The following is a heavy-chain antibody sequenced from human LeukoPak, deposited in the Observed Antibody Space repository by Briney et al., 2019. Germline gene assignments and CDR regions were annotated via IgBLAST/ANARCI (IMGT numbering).Heavy chain of an antibody. D-gene: IGHD3-10*01. J-gene: IGHJ6*02. CDR2: ISSNGGST. Sequence: PGGSLRLSCAASGFTFSSYAMHWIRQAPGKGLEYVSAISSNGGSTYYANSVKGRFTISRDNSKNTLYLQMGSLRAGDMAVYYCARGYYYGSGSFYGMDVWGQGTTVTVSS. CDR3: ARGYYYGSGSFYGMDV. CDR1: GFTFSSYA. V-gene: IGHV3-64*01.